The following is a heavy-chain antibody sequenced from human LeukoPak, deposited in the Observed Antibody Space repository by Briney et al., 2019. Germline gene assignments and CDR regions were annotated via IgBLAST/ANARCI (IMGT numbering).Heavy chain of an antibody. J-gene: IGHJ4*02. CDR2: IGIRSSDT. CDR1: GFIFSSYS. CDR3: AKTGGDSSSWSYYFDY. V-gene: IGHV3-21*05. D-gene: IGHD6-13*01. Sequence: GGSLRLSCAASGFIFSSYSMNWVRRAPGKGLEWVSYIGIRSSDTYYADSVKGRFTISRDNARNSLNLQMNSLRAEDTAVYYCAKTGGDSSSWSYYFDYWGQGTLVTVSS.